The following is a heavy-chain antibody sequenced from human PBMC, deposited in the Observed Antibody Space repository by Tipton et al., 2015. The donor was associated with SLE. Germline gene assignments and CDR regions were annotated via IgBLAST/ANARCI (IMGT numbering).Heavy chain of an antibody. D-gene: IGHD2-8*02. CDR2: IKSDGSST. J-gene: IGHJ4*02. CDR1: GFTFSRYW. CDR3: TTESDGVMEY. V-gene: IGHV3-74*01. Sequence: SLRLSCAASGFTFSRYWMHWVRQAPGKGLVWVSRIKSDGSSTSYADSGKGRFTNSRDNAKNTRYLNMNSLRAEDTAVYYCTTESDGVMEYWGQGALVTVSS.